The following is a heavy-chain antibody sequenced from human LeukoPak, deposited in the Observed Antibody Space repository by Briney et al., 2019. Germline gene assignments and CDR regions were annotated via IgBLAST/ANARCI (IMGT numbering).Heavy chain of an antibody. CDR1: GFTFSSYE. J-gene: IGHJ2*01. CDR2: ISSSGSTI. D-gene: IGHD3-22*01. Sequence: GGSLRLSCAASGFTFSSYEMNWVRQAPGKGLEWVSYISSSGSTIYYADSVKGRFTISRDNAKNSLYLQMNSLRAEDTAVYYCARESRTMIVVVPGHWYFDLWGRGTLVTVSS. CDR3: ARESRTMIVVVPGHWYFDL. V-gene: IGHV3-48*03.